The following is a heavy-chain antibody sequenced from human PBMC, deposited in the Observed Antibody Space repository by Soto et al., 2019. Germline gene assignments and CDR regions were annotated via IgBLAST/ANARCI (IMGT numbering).Heavy chain of an antibody. V-gene: IGHV3-43*01. CDR2: ISWDGGRT. D-gene: IGHD6-6*01. CDR1: GFTFDDYT. Sequence: GGSLRLSCAASGFTFDDYTMHWVRQAPGKGLEWVSLISWDGGRTYYADSVKGLFTISRDNSKNSLYLQMNSLRTEDTALYYCAKDCYQLGLYYGMDVWGQGTTVTVSS. CDR3: AKDCYQLGLYYGMDV. J-gene: IGHJ6*02.